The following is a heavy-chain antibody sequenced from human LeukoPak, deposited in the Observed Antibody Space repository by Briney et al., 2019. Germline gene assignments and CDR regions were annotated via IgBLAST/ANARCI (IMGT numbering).Heavy chain of an antibody. J-gene: IGHJ4*02. D-gene: IGHD3-9*01. CDR3: ARGPRSRLRYFDWLLFDY. CDR2: IDGDGSNT. CDR1: GFIFSSYW. Sequence: GGSLRLSCAASGFIFSSYWMHWVRQAPGKGLAWVSRIDGDGSNTTYADSVKGRLLISRDNAKNTVYLQMNSLRAGDTAVYYCARGPRSRLRYFDWLLFDYWGQGILVTVSS. V-gene: IGHV3-74*01.